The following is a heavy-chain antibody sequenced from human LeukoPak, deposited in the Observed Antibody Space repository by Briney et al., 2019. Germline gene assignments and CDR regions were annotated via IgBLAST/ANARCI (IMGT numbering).Heavy chain of an antibody. CDR2: INPNSGGT. V-gene: IGHV1-2*02. Sequence: GASVKVSCKASGYTFTGYYMHWVRQAPGQGLEWMGWINPNSGGTNYAQKFQGRVTMTRDTSISTAYMELSRLRSDDTAVYYCARGGVGYGSTSWFDPWGQGTLVTVSS. D-gene: IGHD3-10*01. CDR3: ARGGVGYGSTSWFDP. CDR1: GYTFTGYY. J-gene: IGHJ5*02.